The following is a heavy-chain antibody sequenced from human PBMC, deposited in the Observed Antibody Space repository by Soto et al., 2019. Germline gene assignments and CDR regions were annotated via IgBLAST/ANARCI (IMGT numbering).Heavy chain of an antibody. D-gene: IGHD1-7*01. J-gene: IGHJ4*02. V-gene: IGHV3-53*01. CDR1: GFTVSSNY. CDR2: IYSGGST. Sequence: GGSLRLSCAASGFTVSSNYMSWVRQAPGKGLEWVSVIYSGGSTYYAYSVKGRFTISRDNSKNTLYLQMTSLRADDTAVYYCAKDRRAGGNYGFYSDFWGQGALVTVSS. CDR3: AKDRRAGGNYGFYSDF.